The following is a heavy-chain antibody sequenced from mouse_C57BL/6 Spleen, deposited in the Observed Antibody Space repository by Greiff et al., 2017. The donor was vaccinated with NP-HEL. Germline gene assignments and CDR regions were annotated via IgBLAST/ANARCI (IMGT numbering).Heavy chain of an antibody. J-gene: IGHJ4*01. CDR3: ARYGSSHYAMDY. CDR2: IRNKANGYTT. CDR1: GFTFTDYY. Sequence: VQLKESGGGLVQPGGSLSLSCAASGFTFTDYYMSWVRQPPGKALEWLGFIRNKANGYTTEYSASVKGRFTISRDNSQSILYLQMNALRAEDSATYYCARYGSSHYAMDYWGQGTSVTVSS. V-gene: IGHV7-3*01. D-gene: IGHD1-1*01.